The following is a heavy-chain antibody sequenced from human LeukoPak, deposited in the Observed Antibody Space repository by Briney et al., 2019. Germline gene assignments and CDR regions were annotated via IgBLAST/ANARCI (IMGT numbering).Heavy chain of an antibody. CDR2: INHSGST. CDR3: ASTERCSTTCPLDY. Sequence: SETLSLTCAVYGGSFRGYYWSWIRQPPGKGLEWIGEINHSGSTNYNPSLKSRVTISLDTSMKKFSLKLNSVTAADTAVYYCASTERCSTTCPLDYWGQGTLVSVSS. D-gene: IGHD2-2*01. V-gene: IGHV4-34*01. J-gene: IGHJ4*02. CDR1: GGSFRGYY.